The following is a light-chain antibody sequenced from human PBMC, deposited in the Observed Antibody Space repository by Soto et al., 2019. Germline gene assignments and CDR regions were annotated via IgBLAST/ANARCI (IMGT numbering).Light chain of an antibody. CDR2: GVN. V-gene: IGLV2-14*01. Sequence: QSVLTQPASVSGSPGQSITISCTGTSSDVGAYNHVSWYQQHPDQAPKLMIYGVNNRPSGISSRFSGSKSGNTASLTISGLQAEDEADYYCSSFTSSSTYVFGIGTKVTVL. J-gene: IGLJ1*01. CDR3: SSFTSSSTYV. CDR1: SSDVGAYNH.